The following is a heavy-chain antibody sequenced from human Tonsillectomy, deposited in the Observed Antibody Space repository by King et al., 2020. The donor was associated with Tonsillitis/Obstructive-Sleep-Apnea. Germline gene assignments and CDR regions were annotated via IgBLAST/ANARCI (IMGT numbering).Heavy chain of an antibody. CDR2: TYYRSKWYN. J-gene: IGHJ5*02. D-gene: IGHD6-13*01. V-gene: IGHV6-1*01. CDR3: ARDGGPSIAAAGRDWFDP. Sequence: VQLQQSGPGLVKPSQTLSLTCAISGDSVSSNSAAWNWIRQSPSRGLEWLGRTYYRSKWYNDYAVSVKSRITINPDTSTNQFSLQLNSVTPEDTAVYYCARDGGPSIAAAGRDWFDPWGQGTLVTVSS. CDR1: GDSVSSNSAA.